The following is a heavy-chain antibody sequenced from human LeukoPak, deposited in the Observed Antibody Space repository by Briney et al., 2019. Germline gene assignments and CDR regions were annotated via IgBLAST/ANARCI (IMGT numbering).Heavy chain of an antibody. J-gene: IGHJ4*02. CDR2: INHSGST. Sequence: SETLSLTCAVYGGSFSGYYWSWIRQPPGKGLEWIGEINHSGSTNYNPSLKSRVTISVDTSKNQFSLKLSSVTAADTAVYYCARSGGDGYNSPSYWGQGTLVTVSS. CDR3: ARSGGDGYNSPSY. CDR1: GGSFSGYY. V-gene: IGHV4-34*01. D-gene: IGHD5-24*01.